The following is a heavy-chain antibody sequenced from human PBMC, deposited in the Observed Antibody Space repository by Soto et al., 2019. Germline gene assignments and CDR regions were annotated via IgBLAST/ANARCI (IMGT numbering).Heavy chain of an antibody. CDR2: IYYSGST. D-gene: IGHD3-10*01. J-gene: IGHJ5*02. V-gene: IGHV4-59*01. CDR3: ARDYGSGRRQTRYNWFDP. Sequence: QVQLQESGPGLVKPSETLSLTCTVSGGSISSYYWSWIRQPPGKGLEWIGYIYYSGSTNYNPSLKSRVTISVDTSKNQFSLKLSSVTAADTAVYYCARDYGSGRRQTRYNWFDPWGQGTLVTVSS. CDR1: GGSISSYY.